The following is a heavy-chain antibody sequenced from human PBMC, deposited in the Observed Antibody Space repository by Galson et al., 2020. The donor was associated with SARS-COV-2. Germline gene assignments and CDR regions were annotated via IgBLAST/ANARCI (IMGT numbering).Heavy chain of an antibody. CDR1: GYTLTELS. CDR3: ATAYAYSSSLNFDY. D-gene: IGHD6-13*01. V-gene: IGHV1-24*01. J-gene: IGHJ4*02. CDR2: FDPEDGET. Sequence: ASVKVSCKVSGYTLTELSMHWVRQAPGKGLECMGGFDPEDGETIYAQKFQGRVTMTEDTSTDTAYMELSSLRSEDTAVYYCATAYAYSSSLNFDYWGQGTLVTVSS.